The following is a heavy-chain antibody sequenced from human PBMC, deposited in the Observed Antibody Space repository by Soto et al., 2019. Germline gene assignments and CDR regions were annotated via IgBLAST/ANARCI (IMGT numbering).Heavy chain of an antibody. CDR1: GDSISSYY. CDR2: MYYSGST. CDR3: ARHSYCSSASCSYYMDV. J-gene: IGHJ6*03. D-gene: IGHD2-2*01. V-gene: IGHV4-59*08. Sequence: PSETLSLTCNVSGDSISSYYWSWIRQPPGKGLEWIGYMYYSGSTNYNPSLKSRVTISVDTSKNQFSLKLSSVTAADTAVYYCARHSYCSSASCSYYMDVWGKATTVTVSS.